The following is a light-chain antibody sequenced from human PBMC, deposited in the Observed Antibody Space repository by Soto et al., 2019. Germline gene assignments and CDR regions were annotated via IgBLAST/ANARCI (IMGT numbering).Light chain of an antibody. V-gene: IGLV1-51*01. J-gene: IGLJ1*01. CDR2: DNN. CDR1: GSNIGNNF. CDR3: GTWDNSLDAYV. Sequence: QSALTQPPSVSAAAGQRVTISCFGSGSNIGNNFVSWYQQFPGTSPKLLIYDNNKRPSGIPGRFSGSKSGTSATLDITGLQTGDEADYYCGTWDNSLDAYVFGAGTKVTVL.